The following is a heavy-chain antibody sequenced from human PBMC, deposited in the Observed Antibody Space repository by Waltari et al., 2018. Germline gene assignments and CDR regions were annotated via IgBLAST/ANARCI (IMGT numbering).Heavy chain of an antibody. CDR1: GFTFGDYA. V-gene: IGHV3-49*03. D-gene: IGHD6-19*01. CDR2: IRSKAYGGTT. CDR3: TRDGASGWFDY. Sequence: EVQLVESGGGLVQPGRSLRLSCTASGFTFGDYAMSWFRQAPGKGLEWVGFIRSKAYGGTTEYAASLKGRLTISRDDSKSIAYLQMNSLKTEDTAVYYCTRDGASGWFDYWGQGTLVTVSS. J-gene: IGHJ4*02.